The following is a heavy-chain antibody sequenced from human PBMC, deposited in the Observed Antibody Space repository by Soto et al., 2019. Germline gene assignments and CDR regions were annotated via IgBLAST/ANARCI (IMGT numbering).Heavy chain of an antibody. CDR3: ARLGLVRGVIKGHFDY. CDR1: GGSISSSSYY. V-gene: IGHV4-39*01. J-gene: IGHJ4*02. CDR2: IYYSGST. Sequence: SETLSLTCTVSGGSISSSSYYWGWIRQPPGKGLEWIGSIYYSGSTYYNPSLKSRVTISVDTSKNQFSLKLSSVTAADTAVYYCARLGLVRGVIKGHFDYWGQGTLVTVSS. D-gene: IGHD3-10*01.